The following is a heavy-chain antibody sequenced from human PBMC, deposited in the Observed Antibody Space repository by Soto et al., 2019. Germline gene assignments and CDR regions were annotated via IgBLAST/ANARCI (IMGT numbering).Heavy chain of an antibody. J-gene: IGHJ4*02. V-gene: IGHV4-39*01. D-gene: IGHD5-18*01. CDR2: IYYSGTT. Sequence: SETLSLTCTVSGASISSSSYYWGWIRQPPGKGLEWIGSIYYSGTTYYNPSLKSRVTISVATSKNQFSLTLSSVTAAATAVYYCASPQKYSYGPFDYWGQGTLVTVSS. CDR1: GASISSSSYY. CDR3: ASPQKYSYGPFDY.